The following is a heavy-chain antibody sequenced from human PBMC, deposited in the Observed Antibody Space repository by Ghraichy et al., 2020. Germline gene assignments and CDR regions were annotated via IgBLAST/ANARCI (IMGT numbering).Heavy chain of an antibody. D-gene: IGHD1-26*01. V-gene: IGHV1-18*01. J-gene: IGHJ4*02. CDR3: ARVQQWELLHYFDY. CDR2: ISAYNGNT. CDR1: GYTFTSYG. Sequence: ASVKVSCKASGYTFTSYGISWVRQAPGQGLEWMGWISAYNGNTNYAQKLQGRVTMTTDTSTSTAYMELRSLRSDDTAVYYCARVQQWELLHYFDYWGQGTLVTVSS.